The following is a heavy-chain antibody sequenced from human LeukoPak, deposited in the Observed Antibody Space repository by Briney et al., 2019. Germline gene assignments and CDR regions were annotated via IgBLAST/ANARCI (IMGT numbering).Heavy chain of an antibody. CDR2: INKDGGEK. V-gene: IGHV3-7*03. CDR1: GFTFSSYW. Sequence: GSLSLSCAASGFTFSSYWMSWVRQAPGKGLEWVANINKDGGEKYYVDSVKGRFTISRDNAKNSLYLQMNSLRADDTAVYYCVKDSPPRYSGSPPAYWGQGTLVTVSS. J-gene: IGHJ4*02. CDR3: VKDSPPRYSGSPPAY. D-gene: IGHD1-26*01.